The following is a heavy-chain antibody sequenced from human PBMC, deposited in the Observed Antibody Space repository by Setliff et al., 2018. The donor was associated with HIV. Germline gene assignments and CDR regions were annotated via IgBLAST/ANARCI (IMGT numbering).Heavy chain of an antibody. CDR1: EYSFTSYD. J-gene: IGHJ6*03. V-gene: IGHV1-8*02. CDR2: MNPNSGNT. Sequence: EASVKVSCKPSEYSFTSYDINWVRQATGQGLEWMGWMNPNSGNTGYAQKFQGRVTMTRNTSISTAYMELSSLRSEDTAVYYCARGPASKYYNFWSGYEGFYYYYMDVWGKGTTVTVSS. CDR3: ARGPASKYYNFWSGYEGFYYYYMDV. D-gene: IGHD3-3*01.